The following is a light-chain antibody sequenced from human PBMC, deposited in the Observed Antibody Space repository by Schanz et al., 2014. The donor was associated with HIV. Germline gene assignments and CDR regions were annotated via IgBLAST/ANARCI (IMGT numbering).Light chain of an antibody. Sequence: QSALTQPASVSGSPGQSITISCTGTSSDVGGYKHVSWYQQHPGKAPKLMVYDVSNRPSGVSDRFSGSKSGNTASLTISGLQAEDEADYYCVSYRSSSTYVFGTGTKLTVL. CDR3: VSYRSSSTYV. J-gene: IGLJ1*01. V-gene: IGLV2-14*03. CDR2: DVS. CDR1: SSDVGGYKH.